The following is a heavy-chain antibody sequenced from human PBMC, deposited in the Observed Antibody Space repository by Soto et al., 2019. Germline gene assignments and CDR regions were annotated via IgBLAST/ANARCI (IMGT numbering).Heavy chain of an antibody. CDR2: ISYDGSNK. D-gene: IGHD2-15*01. V-gene: IGHV3-30-3*01. Sequence: GGSLRLSCAASGFTFSSYAMHWVRQAPGKGLEWVAVISYDGSNKYYADSVKGRFTISRDNSKNTLYLQMNSLRAEDTAVYYCARAILTRYCSGGSCPKDYYGMDVWGQGTTVTVSS. CDR1: GFTFSSYA. CDR3: ARAILTRYCSGGSCPKDYYGMDV. J-gene: IGHJ6*02.